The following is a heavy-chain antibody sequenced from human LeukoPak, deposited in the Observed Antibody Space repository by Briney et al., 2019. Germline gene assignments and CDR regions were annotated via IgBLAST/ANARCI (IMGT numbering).Heavy chain of an antibody. CDR2: IYHSGST. CDR1: GYSISSGYY. Sequence: SETLSLTCTGSGYSISSGYYWGWIRQPPGKGLEWIGSIYHSGSTYYNPSLKSRVTISVDTSENQFSLKLSSVTAADTAVYYCARDEYSSSSNWGQGTLVTVSS. D-gene: IGHD6-6*01. V-gene: IGHV4-38-2*02. J-gene: IGHJ4*02. CDR3: ARDEYSSSSN.